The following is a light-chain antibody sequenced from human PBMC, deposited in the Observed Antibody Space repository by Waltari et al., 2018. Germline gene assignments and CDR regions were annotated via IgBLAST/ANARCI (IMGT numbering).Light chain of an antibody. J-gene: IGLJ3*02. CDR2: VNSDGSH. CDR1: SGHSTNV. CDR3: QTGGHGTWV. Sequence: QLVLTQSPSASASLGASVKLTCPLSSGHSTNVVAWLQQQPEKGPRFLMKVNSDGSHTKGDEIPARFSGSSSGAERYLTISSLQSEDETDYYCQTGGHGTWVFGGGTKLTVL. V-gene: IGLV4-69*01.